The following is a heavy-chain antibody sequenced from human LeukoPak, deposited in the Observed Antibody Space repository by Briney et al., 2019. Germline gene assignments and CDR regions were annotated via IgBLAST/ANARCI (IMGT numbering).Heavy chain of an antibody. CDR1: GGSISTYY. J-gene: IGHJ4*02. CDR2: IYYSGST. CDR3: ARYATSSGYLDS. D-gene: IGHD2-2*01. Sequence: SETLSLTCAVSGGSISTYYWSWIRQPPGKGLEWIGYIYYSGSTNYNPSLKSRITISVDTSKNQFSLMLSSVTTADTAMYYCARYATSSGYLDSWGQGTLVTVSS. V-gene: IGHV4-59*01.